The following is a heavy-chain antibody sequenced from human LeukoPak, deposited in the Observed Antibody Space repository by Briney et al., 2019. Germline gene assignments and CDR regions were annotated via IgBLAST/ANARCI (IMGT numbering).Heavy chain of an antibody. V-gene: IGHV4-59*01. CDR2: IYYSGST. J-gene: IGHJ3*02. D-gene: IGHD1-14*01. CDR3: ARQEPVSSDAFDI. CDR1: GVSISSYY. Sequence: SETLSLTCTVSGVSISSYYWSWIRQPPGKGLEWIGYIYYSGSTNYNPSLKSRVTISVDTSKNQFSLKLSSVTAADTAVYYCARQEPVSSDAFDIWGQGTMVTVSS.